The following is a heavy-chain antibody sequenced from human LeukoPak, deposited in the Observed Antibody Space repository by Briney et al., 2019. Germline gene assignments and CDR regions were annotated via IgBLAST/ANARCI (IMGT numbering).Heavy chain of an antibody. J-gene: IGHJ2*01. CDR3: AIAELSNWYFDL. V-gene: IGHV3-7*03. CDR1: GFTFSTYW. D-gene: IGHD3-10*01. Sequence: GGSLRLSCAASGFTFSTYWMNWVRKAPGKGLELVANIKQDGSEKYYVDSVKGRFTLSRDSAKSSLYLQMNSLRAEDTAVYYCAIAELSNWYFDLWGRGTLVTVSS. CDR2: IKQDGSEK.